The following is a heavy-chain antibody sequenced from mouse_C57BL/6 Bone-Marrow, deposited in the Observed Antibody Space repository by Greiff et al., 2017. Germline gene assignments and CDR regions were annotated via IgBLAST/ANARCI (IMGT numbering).Heavy chain of an antibody. Sequence: EVQLVESGPELVKPGASVKMSCKASGYSFTDYYMNWVKQSTGKSLEWIGIINPNYGTTSYNQKFKGKATLTVDQSSSTAYMQLNSLTSEDSAVYYGARGYDYDYAMDYWGQGTSVTVSS. CDR3: ARGYDYDYAMDY. CDR2: INPNYGTT. J-gene: IGHJ4*01. CDR1: GYSFTDYY. V-gene: IGHV1-39*01. D-gene: IGHD2-4*01.